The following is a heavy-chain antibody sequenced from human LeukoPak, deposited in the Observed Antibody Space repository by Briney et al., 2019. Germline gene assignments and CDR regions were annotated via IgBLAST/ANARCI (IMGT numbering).Heavy chain of an antibody. V-gene: IGHV4-34*01. CDR1: GGSFSGYY. CDR2: INHSGSI. Sequence: SETLSLTCTVYGGSFSGYYWSWIRQPPGKGLEWIGEINHSGSINYNPCLKSRVTISLDMSKNQCSLKLSSVTAADTAIYYCARTVAGKLVFAYWGQGTLVTVSS. D-gene: IGHD6-19*01. CDR3: ARTVAGKLVFAY. J-gene: IGHJ4*02.